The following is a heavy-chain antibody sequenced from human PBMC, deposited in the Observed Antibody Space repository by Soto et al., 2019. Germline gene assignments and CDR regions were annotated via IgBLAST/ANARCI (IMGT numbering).Heavy chain of an antibody. V-gene: IGHV4-59*08. Sequence: SETLSLTCTVSGGSISSYYWSWIRQPPGKGLEWIGYIYYSGSTNYNPSLKSRVTISVDTSKNQFSLKLSSVTAADTAVYYCARLGEAFHIWGQGTMVTVSS. CDR1: GGSISSYY. CDR3: ARLGEAFHI. CDR2: IYYSGST. J-gene: IGHJ3*02.